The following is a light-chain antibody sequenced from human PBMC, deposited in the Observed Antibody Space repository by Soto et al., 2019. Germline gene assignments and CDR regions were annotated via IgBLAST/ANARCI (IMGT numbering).Light chain of an antibody. CDR2: DNN. CDR3: GTWDDSLRTWV. J-gene: IGLJ3*02. V-gene: IGLV1-51*01. CDR1: SSNIGKNY. Sequence: QSALTQPPSVSAAPGQKVTISCSGGSSNIGKNYVSWYQQLPGGAPKLLIYDNNKRPSVISDRFSGSKSGTSATLGITGLQTGDEADFYCGTWDDSLRTWVFGGGTKLTVL.